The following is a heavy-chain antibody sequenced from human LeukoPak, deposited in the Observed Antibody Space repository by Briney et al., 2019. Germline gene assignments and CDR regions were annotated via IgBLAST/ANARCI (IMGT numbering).Heavy chain of an antibody. V-gene: IGHV3-23*01. CDR2: ISAGGGST. J-gene: IGHJ4*02. CDR1: GFTFSSYA. CDR3: ARDRYSSAWYEE. D-gene: IGHD6-19*01. Sequence: GGSLRLSCAASGFTFSSYAMSWVRQAPGKGLEWVAGISAGGGSTYYADSVKGRFTISRDNAKNTLYLQMNSLRAEDTAVCYCARDRYSSAWYEEWGQGTLVTVSS.